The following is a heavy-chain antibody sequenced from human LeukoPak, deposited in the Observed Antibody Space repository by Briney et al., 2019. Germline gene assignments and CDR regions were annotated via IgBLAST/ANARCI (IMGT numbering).Heavy chain of an antibody. J-gene: IGHJ4*02. D-gene: IGHD3-10*01. Sequence: GGSLRLSCAASGFTFSSYSMNWVRQAPGKGLEWVSSISSSSSYIYYADSVKGRFTISRDNAKISLYLQMNSLRAEDTAVYYCASGGGSGGTHDYWGQGTLVTASS. CDR3: ASGGGSGGTHDY. V-gene: IGHV3-21*01. CDR1: GFTFSSYS. CDR2: ISSSSSYI.